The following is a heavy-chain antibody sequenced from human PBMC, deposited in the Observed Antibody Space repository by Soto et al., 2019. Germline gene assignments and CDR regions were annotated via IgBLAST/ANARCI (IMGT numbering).Heavy chain of an antibody. Sequence: PXXTLSLTCTVSGDSISSSTYFWGWVRQPPGKGLEWIGSIYYSGSTYYNPSLKSRVTISVDTSKNHFSLKLSSVTAADTAVYYCAKXLGEGYFDYWGQGTLVTVSS. CDR1: GDSISSSTYF. CDR3: AKXLGEGYFDY. J-gene: IGHJ4*02. CDR2: IYYSGST. V-gene: IGHV4-39*02.